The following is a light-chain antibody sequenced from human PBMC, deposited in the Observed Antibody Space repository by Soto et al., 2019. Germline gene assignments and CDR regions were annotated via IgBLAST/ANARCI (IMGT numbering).Light chain of an antibody. V-gene: IGLV2-8*01. CDR2: EVS. Sequence: QSVLTQPPSASGSPGQSVTISRTGTSSDVGGYNYVSWYQQHPGKAPKLMIYEVSKRPSGVPDRFSGSKSGNTASLTVSGLQAEDEADYYCSSYAGSNKVVFGGGTKLTVL. CDR1: SSDVGGYNY. J-gene: IGLJ2*01. CDR3: SSYAGSNKVV.